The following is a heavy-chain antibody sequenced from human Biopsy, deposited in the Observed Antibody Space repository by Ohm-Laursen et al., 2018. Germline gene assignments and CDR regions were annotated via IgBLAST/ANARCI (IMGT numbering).Heavy chain of an antibody. CDR2: ISYDGSGE. J-gene: IGHJ2*01. V-gene: IGHV3-30*03. CDR3: ARDGKRWDYSTYCSWHFDL. CDR1: GFTHTSYA. Sequence: SLRLGCVDSGFTHTSYAMHWVRQAPGKGLAWVAVISYDGSGEYYVDSLQGRLIIPRDNPKNTVDLQMNSLRAEDTAVYFCARDGKRWDYSTYCSWHFDLWGRGTLVTVSS. D-gene: IGHD4-11*01.